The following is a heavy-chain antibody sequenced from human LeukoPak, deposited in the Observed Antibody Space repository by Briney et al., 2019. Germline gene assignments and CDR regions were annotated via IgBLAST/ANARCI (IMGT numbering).Heavy chain of an antibody. CDR2: IFYSGST. J-gene: IGHJ4*02. CDR1: GGSISGYY. D-gene: IGHD1-26*01. CDR3: ARGEWDLLFDY. V-gene: IGHV4-59*01. Sequence: SETLSLTCTVSGGSISGYYWSWVRQPPGKGLEWIGYIFYSGSTNYNPSLKSRVTISVDTSKNQFSLKLSSVTAADTAVYYCARGEWDLLFDYWGQGTLVTVSS.